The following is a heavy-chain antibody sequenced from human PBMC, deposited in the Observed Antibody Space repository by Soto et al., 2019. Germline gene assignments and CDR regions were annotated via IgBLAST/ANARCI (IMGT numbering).Heavy chain of an antibody. Sequence: QVQLVESGGGVVQPGGSLRLSCAASGFTFSSYGMHWVRQAPGKGLEWVAVISYDGSNKYYADSVKGRFTISRDNSKNTLYLQMNSLRAEDTAVYYCAKDRRESYRAYYYGMDVWGQGTTVTVSS. CDR2: ISYDGSNK. CDR3: AKDRRESYRAYYYGMDV. V-gene: IGHV3-30*18. D-gene: IGHD1-26*01. CDR1: GFTFSSYG. J-gene: IGHJ6*02.